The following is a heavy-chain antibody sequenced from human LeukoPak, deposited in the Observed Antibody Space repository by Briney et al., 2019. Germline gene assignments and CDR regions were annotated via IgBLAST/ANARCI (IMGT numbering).Heavy chain of an antibody. Sequence: GESLKISCKGSGYSFTSYWIGWVRQMPGKGLEWMGIIYPGDSDTGYSPSFQGQVTFSADKSISTAYLQWSSLKASDTAIYYCARSEDRGVYDYWGQGTLVTVSS. CDR3: ARSEDRGVYDY. CDR1: GYSFTSYW. J-gene: IGHJ4*02. CDR2: IYPGDSDT. V-gene: IGHV5-51*01. D-gene: IGHD1-14*01.